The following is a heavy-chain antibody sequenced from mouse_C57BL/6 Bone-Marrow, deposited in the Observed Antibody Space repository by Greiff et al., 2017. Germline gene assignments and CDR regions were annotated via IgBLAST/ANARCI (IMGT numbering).Heavy chain of an antibody. V-gene: IGHV1-50*01. CDR2: IDPSDSYT. Sequence: VQLQQPGAELVKPGASVKLSCKASGYTFTSYWMQWVKQRPGQGLEWIGEIDPSDSYTNYNQKFKGKATLTVDTSSSTAYMQLSSLTSEDSAVYYCARRVPVDYWGQGTTLTVSS. CDR3: ARRVPVDY. J-gene: IGHJ2*01. CDR1: GYTFTSYW.